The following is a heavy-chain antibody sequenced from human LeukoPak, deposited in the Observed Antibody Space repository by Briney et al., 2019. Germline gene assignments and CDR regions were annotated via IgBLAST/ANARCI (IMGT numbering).Heavy chain of an antibody. CDR1: GFTFSSYS. Sequence: GGSLRLSCAASGFTFSSYSMNWVRQAPGKGLEWVSSISSSSSYIYYADSVKGRFTISRDNSKNTLYLQMNSLRAEDTAVYYCAKGLRITIFGGFDYWGQGTLVTVSS. D-gene: IGHD3-3*01. CDR3: AKGLRITIFGGFDY. V-gene: IGHV3-21*04. J-gene: IGHJ4*02. CDR2: ISSSSSYI.